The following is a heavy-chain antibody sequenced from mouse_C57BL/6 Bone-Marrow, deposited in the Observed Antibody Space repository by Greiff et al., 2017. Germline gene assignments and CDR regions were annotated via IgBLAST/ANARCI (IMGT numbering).Heavy chain of an antibody. J-gene: IGHJ2*01. D-gene: IGHD2-3*01. CDR1: GYTFTSYG. V-gene: IGHV1-81*01. Sequence: QVQLQQSGAELARPGASVKLSCKASGYTFTSYGISWVKQRTGQGLEWIGEIYPRSGNTYYNEKFKGKATLNADKSSSTADMERRGLTLEDSAVYCCARGGWLLRGGYYFDYWGQGTTLTVSS. CDR2: IYPRSGNT. CDR3: ARGGWLLRGGYYFDY.